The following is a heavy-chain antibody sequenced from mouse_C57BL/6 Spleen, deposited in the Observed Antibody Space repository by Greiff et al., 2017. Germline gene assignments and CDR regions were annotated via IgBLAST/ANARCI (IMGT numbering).Heavy chain of an antibody. CDR3: ARNYYGSSYRGWDY. J-gene: IGHJ2*01. D-gene: IGHD1-1*01. CDR2: IYPGSGST. V-gene: IGHV1-55*01. Sequence: QVQLQQPGAELVKPGASVKMSCKASGYTFTSYWITWVKQRPGQGLEWIGDIYPGSGSTNYNEKFKSKATLTVDTSSRTAYMQLSSLTSEDSAVYYCARNYYGSSYRGWDYWGQGTTLTVSS. CDR1: GYTFTSYW.